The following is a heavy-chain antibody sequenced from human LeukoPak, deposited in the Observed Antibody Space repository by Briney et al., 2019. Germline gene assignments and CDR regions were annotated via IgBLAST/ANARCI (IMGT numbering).Heavy chain of an antibody. V-gene: IGHV4-31*03. CDR2: IYYSGST. Sequence: PSETLSLTCTVSGGSISSSSYYWSWIRQHPGKGLEWIGYIYYSGSTYYNPSLKSRVTISVDASKNQFSLKLSSVTAADTAVYYCARDHRGGYYYYMDVWGKGTTVTVSS. D-gene: IGHD1-14*01. J-gene: IGHJ6*03. CDR3: ARDHRGGYYYYMDV. CDR1: GGSISSSSYY.